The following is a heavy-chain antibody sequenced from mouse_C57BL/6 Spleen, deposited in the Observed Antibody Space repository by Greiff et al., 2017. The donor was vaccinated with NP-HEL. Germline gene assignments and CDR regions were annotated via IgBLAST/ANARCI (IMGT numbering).Heavy chain of an antibody. Sequence: VQLQQSGAELARPGASVKMSCKASGYTFTSYTMHWVKQRPGQGLEWIGYINPSSGYTKYNQKFKDKATLTADKSSSTAYMQLSSLTSEDSAVYYCAREYYYGSSLYAMDYWGQGTSVTVSS. CDR3: AREYYYGSSLYAMDY. CDR1: GYTFTSYT. D-gene: IGHD1-1*01. V-gene: IGHV1-4*01. J-gene: IGHJ4*01. CDR2: INPSSGYT.